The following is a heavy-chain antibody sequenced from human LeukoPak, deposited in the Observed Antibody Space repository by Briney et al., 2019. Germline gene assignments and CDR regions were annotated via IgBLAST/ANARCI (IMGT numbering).Heavy chain of an antibody. V-gene: IGHV3-30-3*01. D-gene: IGHD1-26*01. CDR3: ARQVGALYYFDY. Sequence: GGSLRLSCAASGFTFSSYAMHWVRQAPGKGLEWVAVISYDGSNKYYADSVKGRFTISRDNSKNTLYLQMNSLRAEDTAVYYCARQVGALYYFDYWGQGTLVTVSS. CDR2: ISYDGSNK. J-gene: IGHJ4*02. CDR1: GFTFSSYA.